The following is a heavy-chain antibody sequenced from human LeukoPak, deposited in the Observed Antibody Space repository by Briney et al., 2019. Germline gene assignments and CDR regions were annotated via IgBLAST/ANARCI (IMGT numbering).Heavy chain of an antibody. J-gene: IGHJ4*02. CDR1: XXX. Sequence: XXXWGWVRQPXXXGLXWSGSIYYSGSTYYNPSLKSRVTISVDTSKNQFSLKLSSVTAADTAVYYCARHRGAYYYGSGSYPYFDYWGQGTLVTVSS. D-gene: IGHD3-10*01. V-gene: IGHV4-39*01. CDR3: ARHRGAYYYGSGSYPYFDY. CDR2: IYYSGST.